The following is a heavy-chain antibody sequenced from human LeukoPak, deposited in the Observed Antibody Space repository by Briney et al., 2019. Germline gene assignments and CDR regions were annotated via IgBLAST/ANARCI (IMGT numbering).Heavy chain of an antibody. V-gene: IGHV4-39*01. Sequence: SETLSLTCTVSGGSISSGGYYWGWIRQPPGKGLEWIGSIYYSGSTYYNPSLKSRVTISVDTSKNQFSLKLSSVTAADTAVYYCARHRDYYDSVDYWGQGTLVTVSS. CDR3: ARHRDYYDSVDY. D-gene: IGHD3-22*01. CDR2: IYYSGST. CDR1: GGSISSGGYY. J-gene: IGHJ4*02.